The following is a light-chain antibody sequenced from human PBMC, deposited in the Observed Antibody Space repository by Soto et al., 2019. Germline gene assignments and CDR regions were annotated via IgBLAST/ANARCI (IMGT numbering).Light chain of an antibody. V-gene: IGKV1-12*01. CDR1: EDINSR. J-gene: IGKJ5*01. Sequence: DIQMTQSPSSVSASVGDRVTISCRASEDINSRLAWYQQKPGNAPKLLIYAAFILQSGVPSRFSGYGSGIELTLFISSLQHEDFATYYCQQADSFPITFGQGTRLEIK. CDR3: QQADSFPIT. CDR2: AAF.